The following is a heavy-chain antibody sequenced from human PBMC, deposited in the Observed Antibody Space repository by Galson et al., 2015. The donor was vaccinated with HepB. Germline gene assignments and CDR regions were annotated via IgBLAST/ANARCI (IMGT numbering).Heavy chain of an antibody. V-gene: IGHV3-30*04. Sequence: SLRLSCAASGFTFTSYAIHWVRQAPGKGLEWVAVISYDGRNEYFADSVKGRFTISRDNSKNTVYLQMNSLGAEDTAVYDCARAIRDADVIKGAFDYWAQGTLVTGSS. CDR2: ISYDGRNE. D-gene: IGHD2-21*01. J-gene: IGHJ4*02. CDR1: GFTFTSYA. CDR3: ARAIRDADVIKGAFDY.